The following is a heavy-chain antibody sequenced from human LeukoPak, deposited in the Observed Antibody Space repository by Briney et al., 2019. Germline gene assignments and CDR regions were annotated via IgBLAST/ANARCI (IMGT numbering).Heavy chain of an antibody. CDR2: INPNSGGT. D-gene: IGHD4-17*01. J-gene: IGHJ6*03. CDR1: GYTFTGYY. Sequence: ASVKVSCKASGYTFTGYYMHWVRQAPGQGLEWMGWINPNSGGTNYAQKFQGRVTMTRDTSTSTAYMELSRLRSDDTAVYYCAKPSGDYGYYYYYYMDVWGKGTTVTISS. V-gene: IGHV1-2*02. CDR3: AKPSGDYGYYYYYYMDV.